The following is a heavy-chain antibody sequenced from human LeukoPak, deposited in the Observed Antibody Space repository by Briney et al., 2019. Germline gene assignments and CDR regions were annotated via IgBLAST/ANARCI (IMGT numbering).Heavy chain of an antibody. Sequence: SQTLSLTCAVSGGSISSGGYSWSWIRQPPGKGLGWIGYIYHSRSTYYNPSLKSRVTISVDRSKNQFSLKLSSVTAADTAVYYCARGSITAAGILDSWGQGTLVTVSS. J-gene: IGHJ4*02. D-gene: IGHD6-13*01. CDR3: ARGSITAAGILDS. V-gene: IGHV4-30-2*01. CDR1: GGSISSGGYS. CDR2: IYHSRST.